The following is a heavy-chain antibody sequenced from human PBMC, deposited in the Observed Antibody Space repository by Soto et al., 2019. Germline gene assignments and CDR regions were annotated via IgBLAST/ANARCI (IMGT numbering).Heavy chain of an antibody. CDR2: IYYSGST. CDR3: ARFDILTVYGCMDV. CDR1: GDSIRSGNHY. J-gene: IGHJ6*02. V-gene: IGHV4-30-4*01. D-gene: IGHD3-9*01. Sequence: SETLSLTCTVSGDSIRSGNHYWSWIRQPPGKGLEWIGYIYYSGSTYYSPSLKSRVTISVDTSKNQFSLKLNSVTAADTAVYYCARFDILTVYGCMDVWGQGTTVTVSS.